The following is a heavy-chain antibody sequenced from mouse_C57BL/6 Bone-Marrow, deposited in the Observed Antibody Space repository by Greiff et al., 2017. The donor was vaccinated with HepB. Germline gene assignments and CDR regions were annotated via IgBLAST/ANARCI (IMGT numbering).Heavy chain of an antibody. CDR3: ARGFITTVVKDYAMDY. CDR2: IYPSDSDT. V-gene: IGHV1-61*01. J-gene: IGHJ4*01. D-gene: IGHD1-1*01. Sequence: QVQLQQPGAELVRPGSSVKLSCKASGYTFTSYWMDWVKQRPGQGLEWIGNIYPSDSDTHDNQKFKDKATLTVDKSSSTDYMQLSSLTSEDSAVYNCARGFITTVVKDYAMDYWGQGTSVTVSS. CDR1: GYTFTSYW.